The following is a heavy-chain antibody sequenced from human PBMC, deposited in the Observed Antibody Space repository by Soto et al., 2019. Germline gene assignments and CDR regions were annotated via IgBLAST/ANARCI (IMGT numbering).Heavy chain of an antibody. V-gene: IGHV4-59*01. CDR3: ARALAVTTPGLDYFDY. CDR1: GGSISSYY. D-gene: IGHD4-17*01. CDR2: IYYSGST. Sequence: SETLSLTCTVSGGSISSYYRSWIRQPPGKGLEWIGYIYYSGSTNYNPSLKSRVTISVDTSKNQFSLKLSSVTAADTAVYYCARALAVTTPGLDYFDYWGQGTLVTVSS. J-gene: IGHJ4*02.